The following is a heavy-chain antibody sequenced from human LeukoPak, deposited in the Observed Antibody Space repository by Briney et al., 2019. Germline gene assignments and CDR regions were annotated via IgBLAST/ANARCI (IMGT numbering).Heavy chain of an antibody. CDR1: GFTFSSYE. D-gene: IGHD3-22*01. J-gene: IGHJ4*02. Sequence: PGGSLRLSCAASGFTFSSYEMNWVRQAPGKGLEWVSYISSSGSTIYYADSVKGRFTISRDNAKNSLYLQMNSLRAEDTAVYYCAREWLFLHPLDYWGQGTLVTVSS. CDR3: AREWLFLHPLDY. V-gene: IGHV3-48*03. CDR2: ISSSGSTI.